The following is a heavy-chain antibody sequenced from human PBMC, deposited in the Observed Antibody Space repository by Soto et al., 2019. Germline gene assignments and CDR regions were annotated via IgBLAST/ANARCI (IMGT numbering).Heavy chain of an antibody. CDR1: VFTFSSYG. CDR3: VRDSSYGGNSAYYYYYGMDV. V-gene: IGHV3-33*01. J-gene: IGHJ6*02. D-gene: IGHD4-17*01. CDR2: IWYDGSNK. Sequence: GGSLRLSCAASVFTFSSYGMHWVRQAPGKGLEWVAVIWYDGSNKYYADSVKGRFTISRDNSKNTLYLQMNSLRAEDTAVYYCVRDSSYGGNSAYYYYYGMDVWGQGTTVTVSS.